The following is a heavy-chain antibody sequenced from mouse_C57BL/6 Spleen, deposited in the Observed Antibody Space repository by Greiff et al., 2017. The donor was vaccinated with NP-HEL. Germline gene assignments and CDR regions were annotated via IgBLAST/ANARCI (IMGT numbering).Heavy chain of an antibody. CDR2: IYPGSGST. Sequence: QVQLQQPGAELVKPGASVKMSCKASGYTFTSYWITWVKQRPGQGLEWIGDIYPGSGSTNYNEKFKSKATLTVDTSSSTAYMQLSSLTSEDSAVYYCARPPYDYDQDFDYWGQGTTLTVSS. CDR3: ARPPYDYDQDFDY. CDR1: GYTFTSYW. J-gene: IGHJ2*01. V-gene: IGHV1-55*01. D-gene: IGHD2-4*01.